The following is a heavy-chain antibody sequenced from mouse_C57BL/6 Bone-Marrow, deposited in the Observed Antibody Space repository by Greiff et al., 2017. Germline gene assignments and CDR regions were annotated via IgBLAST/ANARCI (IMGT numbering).Heavy chain of an antibody. CDR1: GYTFTDYY. D-gene: IGHD1-1*01. J-gene: IGHJ2*01. CDR3: ARGYYGSLYGFDY. Sequence: EVQLQQSGPELVKPGASVKISCKASGYTFTDYYMNWVKQSHGKSLEWIGDINPNNGGTSYNQKFKGKATLTVDKSSSTAYMELRSLTSEDSAVYYCARGYYGSLYGFDYWGQGTTLTVSS. CDR2: INPNNGGT. V-gene: IGHV1-26*01.